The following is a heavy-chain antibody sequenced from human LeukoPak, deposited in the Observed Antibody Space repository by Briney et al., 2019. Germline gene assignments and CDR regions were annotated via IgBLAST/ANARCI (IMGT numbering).Heavy chain of an antibody. Sequence: ASVKVSCKASGYTFTSYYMHWVRHAPGQGLEWMGIINPSGGSTSYAQKFQGRVTMTRDTSTSTVYMELSSLSSEATALYYRARGGTYYDFWSGAYFDYWGQGTLVTVSS. CDR1: GYTFTSYY. J-gene: IGHJ4*02. CDR3: ARGGTYYDFWSGAYFDY. V-gene: IGHV1-46*03. CDR2: INPSGGST. D-gene: IGHD3-3*01.